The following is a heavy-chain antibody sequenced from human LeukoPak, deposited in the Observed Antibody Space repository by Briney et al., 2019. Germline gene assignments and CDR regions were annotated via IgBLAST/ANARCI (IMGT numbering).Heavy chain of an antibody. CDR2: ISSTSSYI. J-gene: IGHJ3*02. CDR1: GFIFNSHS. Sequence: GGSLRLSCAASGFIFNSHSMNWVRQAPGKGLEWVSSISSTSSYIYYADSVKSRFTISRDNAKNSLYLQMNSLRAEDTAVYYCAREEDVDTAMADAFDIWGQGTMVTVSS. D-gene: IGHD5-18*01. CDR3: AREEDVDTAMADAFDI. V-gene: IGHV3-21*01.